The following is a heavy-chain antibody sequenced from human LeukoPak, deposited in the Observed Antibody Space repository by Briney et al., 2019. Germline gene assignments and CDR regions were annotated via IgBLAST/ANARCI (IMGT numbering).Heavy chain of an antibody. J-gene: IGHJ4*01. V-gene: IGHV1-2*02. CDR2: INPNSGGT. CDR1: GYTFTAYY. Sequence: GDSVTVSCKASGYTFTAYYVHWVRQAPGQGLEWMGLINPNSGGTNYAQRFQGRVTMTRDTSITTAYMELSNLTSDDTAVYFCARDKGTLGGDYWGHGTLVTVSS. CDR3: ARDKGTLGGDY. D-gene: IGHD3-16*01.